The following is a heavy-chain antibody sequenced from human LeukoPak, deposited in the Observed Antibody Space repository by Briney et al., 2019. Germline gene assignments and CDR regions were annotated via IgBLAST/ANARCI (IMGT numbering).Heavy chain of an antibody. D-gene: IGHD3-3*01. CDR1: GDTFTCYD. CDR2: INPNSGGT. J-gene: IGHJ4*02. V-gene: IGHV1-2*02. Sequence: ASVKVSCKASGDTFTCYDRDWVRQAPGQGLERMGWINPNSGGTNYAQKFQGRVTMTRDTSISTAYMELSRLRSDDTAVYYCARVSDFWSGYHYYFDYWGQGTLVTVSS. CDR3: ARVSDFWSGYHYYFDY.